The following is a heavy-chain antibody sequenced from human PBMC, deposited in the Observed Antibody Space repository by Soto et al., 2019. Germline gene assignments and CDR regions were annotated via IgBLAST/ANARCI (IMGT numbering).Heavy chain of an antibody. CDR3: TKVGPVAEELDY. Sequence: EVQLVESGGGLVKPGGSLRLSCAASGFTFTNAWMSWVRQAPGKGLEWVGRIRGKTAGGTIVYAAVVKGRFAISRDDSKNTLYLQMNSLKTEDTAVYYCTKVGPVAEELDYWGQGTLVTVSS. J-gene: IGHJ4*02. V-gene: IGHV3-15*01. D-gene: IGHD2-2*01. CDR2: IRGKTAGGTI. CDR1: GFTFTNAW.